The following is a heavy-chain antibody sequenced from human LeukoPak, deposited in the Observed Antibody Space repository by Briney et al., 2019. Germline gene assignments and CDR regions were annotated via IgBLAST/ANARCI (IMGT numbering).Heavy chain of an antibody. Sequence: SVKVSCKASGGTFSSYAISWVRQAPGQGLEWMGGIIPIFGTANYGQKFQGRVTITADESTSTAYMELSSLRSEDTAVYYCARIPYGSGSYSVGFDYWGQGTLVTVSS. V-gene: IGHV1-69*01. D-gene: IGHD3-10*01. J-gene: IGHJ4*02. CDR3: ARIPYGSGSYSVGFDY. CDR1: GGTFSSYA. CDR2: IIPIFGTA.